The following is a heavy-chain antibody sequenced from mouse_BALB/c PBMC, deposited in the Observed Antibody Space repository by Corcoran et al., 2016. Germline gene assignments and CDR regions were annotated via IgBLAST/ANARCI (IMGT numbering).Heavy chain of an antibody. CDR1: GFNIKDTY. V-gene: IGHV14-3*02. Sequence: EVQLQQSGAELVKPGASVKLSCTASGFNIKDTYMHWVKQRPEQGLEWIGRIDPANGNTKDDPKFQGKATITADTSSNTAYLQPSSLTSEDTAVYYCANWDWYFDVWGAGTTVTVSS. J-gene: IGHJ1*01. CDR3: ANWDWYFDV. D-gene: IGHD4-1*01. CDR2: IDPANGNT.